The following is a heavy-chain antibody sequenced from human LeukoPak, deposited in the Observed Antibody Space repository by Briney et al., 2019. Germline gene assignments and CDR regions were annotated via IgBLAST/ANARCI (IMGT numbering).Heavy chain of an antibody. CDR2: INHSGST. V-gene: IGHV4-34*01. J-gene: IGHJ4*02. Sequence: SETLSLTCAVYGGSFSGYYWSWIRQPPGKRLEWIGEINHSGSTNYNPSLKSRVTISVDTSKNQFSLKLSSVTAADTAVYYCARFITMVRGAPGGYWGQGTLVTVSS. CDR3: ARFITMVRGAPGGY. D-gene: IGHD3-10*01. CDR1: GGSFSGYY.